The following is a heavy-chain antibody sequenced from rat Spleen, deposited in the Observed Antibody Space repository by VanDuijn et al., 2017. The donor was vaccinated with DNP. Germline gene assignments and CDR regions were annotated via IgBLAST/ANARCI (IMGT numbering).Heavy chain of an antibody. Sequence: QVQLKESGPGLVQPSQTLSLTCTVSGFSLATYHMHWIRQPPGKGLEWMGVIWSNGDTSYNSVLISRLSISRDTSKSQVFLKMNSLQAEDTATYYCARGDYGNWGQGVMVTVSS. V-gene: IGHV2-32*01. CDR2: IWSNGDT. CDR1: GFSLATYH. J-gene: IGHJ2*01. D-gene: IGHD1-3*01. CDR3: ARGDYGN.